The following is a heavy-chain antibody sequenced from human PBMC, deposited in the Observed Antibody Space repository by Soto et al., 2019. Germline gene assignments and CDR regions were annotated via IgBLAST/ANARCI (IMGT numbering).Heavy chain of an antibody. V-gene: IGHV3-23*01. Sequence: VGSLRLSCAASGFTFSSYAMSWVRQAPGKGLEWVSAISGSGGSTYYADSVKGRFTISRDNSKNTLYLQMNSLRAEGTAVYYCAKDSGSWFGELLYYGYWGQGTLVTVSS. J-gene: IGHJ4*02. CDR1: GFTFSSYA. D-gene: IGHD3-10*01. CDR2: ISGSGGST. CDR3: AKDSGSWFGELLYYGY.